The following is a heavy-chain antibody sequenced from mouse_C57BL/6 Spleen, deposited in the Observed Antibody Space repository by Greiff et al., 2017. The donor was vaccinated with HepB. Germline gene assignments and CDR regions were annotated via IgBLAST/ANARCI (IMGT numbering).Heavy chain of an antibody. D-gene: IGHD1-1*01. J-gene: IGHJ3*01. Sequence: VKLVESGPGLVAPSQRLSIPCTVSGFSLTSYGVHWVRQPPGKGLEWLVVIWSDGSTTYNSALKSRLSISKDNSKSQVFLKMNSLQTDDTAMYYCARQGDLCGSRSASFGCWGQGTLVTVSA. CDR1: GFSLTSYG. CDR3: ARQGDLCGSRSASFGC. V-gene: IGHV2-6-1*01. CDR2: IWSDGST.